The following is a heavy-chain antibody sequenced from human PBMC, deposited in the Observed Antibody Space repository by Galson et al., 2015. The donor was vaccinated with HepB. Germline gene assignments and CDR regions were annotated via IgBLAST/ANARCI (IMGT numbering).Heavy chain of an antibody. J-gene: IGHJ2*01. D-gene: IGHD5-18*01. Sequence: SVKVSCKASGGTFSSYAISWVRQAPGQGLEWMGGIIPIFGTANYAQKFQGRVTITADESTSTAYMELSSLRSEDTAVYYCAREGLNTVGYTYDPTFGYFDLWGRGTLVTVSS. V-gene: IGHV1-69*13. CDR2: IIPIFGTA. CDR1: GGTFSSYA. CDR3: AREGLNTVGYTYDPTFGYFDL.